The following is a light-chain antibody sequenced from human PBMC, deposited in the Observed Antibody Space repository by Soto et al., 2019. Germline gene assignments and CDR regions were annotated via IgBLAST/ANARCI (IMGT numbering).Light chain of an antibody. CDR1: SSDIGGYNY. Sequence: QSALAQPASVSGSPGQSITISCTGGSSDIGGYNYVSWYQQHPGRAPRLLILEVTNRPSGVPDRFSGSKSGNTASLIIRGLQAEDEADYFCSSYSSKTPPYVFGTETKLTVL. CDR2: EVT. V-gene: IGLV2-14*01. CDR3: SSYSSKTPPYV. J-gene: IGLJ1*01.